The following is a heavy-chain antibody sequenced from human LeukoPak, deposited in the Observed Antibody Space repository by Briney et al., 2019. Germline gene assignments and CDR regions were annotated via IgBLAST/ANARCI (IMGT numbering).Heavy chain of an antibody. J-gene: IGHJ5*02. CDR1: GYTVTSHY. Sequence: ASVKVSCKSSGYTVTSHYMHWVRQAPGQGREWRGVINPSGGSTSYAQKFQGRVAMTRYMSTSTVYMELSSLRSEDTAVYYCARGPGTGDQNWFDPWGQGTLVTVFS. V-gene: IGHV1-46*01. D-gene: IGHD1-1*01. CDR3: ARGPGTGDQNWFDP. CDR2: INPSGGST.